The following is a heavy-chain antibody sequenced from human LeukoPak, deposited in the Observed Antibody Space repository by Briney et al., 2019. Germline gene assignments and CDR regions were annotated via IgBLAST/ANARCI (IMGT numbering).Heavy chain of an antibody. V-gene: IGHV3-23*01. CDR1: GFTFSSYA. J-gene: IGHJ3*02. CDR2: ISGSEGAT. D-gene: IGHD1-14*01. Sequence: GGSLRLSCAASGFTFSSYAMNWVRQAPGKGLEWVSTISGSEGATFYADSVKGRFTISRDNSKNTLYLQMNSLRAEDTAIFYCAKRTLGEPGAFDIWGQGTMVTVSS. CDR3: AKRTLGEPGAFDI.